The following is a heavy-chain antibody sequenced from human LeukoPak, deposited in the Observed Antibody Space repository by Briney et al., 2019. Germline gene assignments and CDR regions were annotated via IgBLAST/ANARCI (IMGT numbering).Heavy chain of an antibody. CDR2: ISGSGGST. Sequence: PGGSLRLSCAASGFTFSSYGMSWVRQAPGKGLEWVSAISGSGGSTYYADSVKGRFTISRDNSKNTLYLQMNSLRAEDTAVYYCARDPAAYNHAFDIWGQGTMVTVSS. CDR3: ARDPAAYNHAFDI. CDR1: GFTFSSYG. V-gene: IGHV3-23*01. J-gene: IGHJ3*02. D-gene: IGHD6-25*01.